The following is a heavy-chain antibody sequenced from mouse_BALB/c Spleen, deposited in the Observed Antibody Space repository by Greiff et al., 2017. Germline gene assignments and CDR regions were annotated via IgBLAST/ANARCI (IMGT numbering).Heavy chain of an antibody. V-gene: IGHV1S81*02. D-gene: IGHD2-14*01. CDR1: GYTFTSYY. CDR2: INPSNGGT. J-gene: IGHJ2*01. CDR3: TGYDGEGFDY. Sequence: VQLQQSGAELVKPGASVKLSCKASGYTFTSYYMYWVKQRPGQGLEWIGEINPSNGGTNFNEKFKSKATLTVDKSSSTAYMQRSSLTSEDSAVYYCTGYDGEGFDYWGQGTTLTVSS.